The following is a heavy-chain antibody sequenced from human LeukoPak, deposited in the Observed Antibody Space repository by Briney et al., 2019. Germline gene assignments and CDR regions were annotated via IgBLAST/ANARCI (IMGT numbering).Heavy chain of an antibody. CDR1: GGSISSGSYY. D-gene: IGHD3-10*01. CDR3: ARTLWFGELFYFDY. CDR2: IYTSGST. V-gene: IGHV4-61*02. Sequence: SQTLSLTCTVSGGSISSGSYYWSWIRQPAGKGLEWIGRIYTSGSTNYNPSLKSRVTISVDTSKNQFSLKLSSVSAADTAVYYCARTLWFGELFYFDYWGQGTLVTVSS. J-gene: IGHJ4*02.